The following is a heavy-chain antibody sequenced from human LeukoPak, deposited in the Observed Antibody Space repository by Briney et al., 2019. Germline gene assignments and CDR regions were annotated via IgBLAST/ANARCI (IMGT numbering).Heavy chain of an antibody. D-gene: IGHD2-2*01. V-gene: IGHV3-21*01. Sequence: PGGSLRLSCAASGFTFSDYAMNWVRQAPGKGLEWVSSISSGGSYISYADSVKGRFTVSRDNAKDSLFLQMRSQRDEDTAVYYCARGPALYCTSSSCLDGVDWGQGTLVSVSS. CDR3: ARGPALYCTSSSCLDGVD. J-gene: IGHJ4*02. CDR2: ISSGGSYI. CDR1: GFTFSDYA.